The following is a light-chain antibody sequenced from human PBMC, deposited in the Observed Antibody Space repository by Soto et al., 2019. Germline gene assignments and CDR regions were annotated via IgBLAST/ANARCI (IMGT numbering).Light chain of an antibody. V-gene: IGLV2-23*01. Sequence: QSALTQPASVSGSPGQSITISCTGTSSDVGSYNLVSWYQQHPGKAPKLMIYEGSKRASGVSNRFSGSKSGNTASLTISGLQAEDEADYYCCSYAGSSTVVFGGGTEVTVL. CDR2: EGS. CDR3: CSYAGSSTVV. J-gene: IGLJ2*01. CDR1: SSDVGSYNL.